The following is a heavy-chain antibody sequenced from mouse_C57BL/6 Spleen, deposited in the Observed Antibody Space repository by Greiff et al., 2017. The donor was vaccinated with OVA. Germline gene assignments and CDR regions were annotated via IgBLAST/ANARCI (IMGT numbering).Heavy chain of an antibody. CDR3: ARWDTTVVPFDY. CDR2: INPSSGYT. Sequence: QVQLKESGAELARPGASVKMSCKASGYTFTSYTMHWVKQRPGQGLEWIGYINPSSGYTKYNQKFKDKATLTADKSSSTAYMQLSSLTSEDSAVYYCARWDTTVVPFDYWGQGTTLTVSS. CDR1: GYTFTSYT. D-gene: IGHD1-1*01. J-gene: IGHJ2*01. V-gene: IGHV1-4*01.